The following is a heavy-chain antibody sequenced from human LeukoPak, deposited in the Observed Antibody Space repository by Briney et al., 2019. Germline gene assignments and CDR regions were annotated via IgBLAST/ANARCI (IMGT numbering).Heavy chain of an antibody. CDR1: SYIVTRHG. CDR2: ISAYNGNT. V-gene: IGHV1-18*01. J-gene: IGHJ5*02. CDR3: ARSISGWFDP. D-gene: IGHD1-20*01. Sequence: AFLKVSCQESSYIVTRHGISGVRQPPGQGLEWMGWISAYNGNTNYAQKFQGRVTMTTDTSTSTAYMELRSLRSDDTAVYYCARSISGWFDPWGQGTLVTVSS.